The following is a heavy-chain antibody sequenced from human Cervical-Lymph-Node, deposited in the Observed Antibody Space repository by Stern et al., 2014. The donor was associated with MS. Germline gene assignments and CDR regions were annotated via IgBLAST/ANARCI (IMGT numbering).Heavy chain of an antibody. CDR3: ATPLTRYDSSGFDY. V-gene: IGHV1-24*01. CDR2: CDPENGET. Sequence: QVQLGQSGAEVKKPGASVKVSCKVSGYTLTELSMHWVRQAPGKGLEWMGGCDPENGETIYAQKVQGRVTMTEDTSTDTAYMELSSLRSEDTAVYYCATPLTRYDSSGFDYWGQGTLVTVSS. J-gene: IGHJ4*02. D-gene: IGHD3-22*01. CDR1: GYTLTELS.